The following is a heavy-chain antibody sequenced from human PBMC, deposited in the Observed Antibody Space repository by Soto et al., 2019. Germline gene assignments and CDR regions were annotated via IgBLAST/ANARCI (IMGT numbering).Heavy chain of an antibody. D-gene: IGHD1-26*01. CDR2: IYHSGST. J-gene: IGHJ4*02. CDR3: AAGGGPPRYY. Sequence: QLQLQESGSGLVKPSQTLSLTCAVSGGSISSGGYSWSWIRQPPGKGLEWIGYIYHSGSTYYNPSLKSRVTISVDRSKNQFSLKRSSVTAADTAVYYCAAGGGPPRYYWGQGTLVTVSS. CDR1: GGSISSGGYS. V-gene: IGHV4-30-2*01.